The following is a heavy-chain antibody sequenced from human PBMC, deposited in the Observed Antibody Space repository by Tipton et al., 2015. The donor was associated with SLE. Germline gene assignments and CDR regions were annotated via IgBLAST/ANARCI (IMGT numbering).Heavy chain of an antibody. V-gene: IGHV4-39*07. CDR2: VHYGGST. Sequence: TLSLTCNVSGGSISSSPYYWGWIRHSPGKGLAWIGSVHYGGSTYYRSSLKSRVALCLDTSKNHFSLKLTSLTAADTAVYYCARASWDATSSDWYFDLWGRGTLVTVSS. D-gene: IGHD6-6*01. J-gene: IGHJ2*01. CDR3: ARASWDATSSDWYFDL. CDR1: GGSISSSPYY.